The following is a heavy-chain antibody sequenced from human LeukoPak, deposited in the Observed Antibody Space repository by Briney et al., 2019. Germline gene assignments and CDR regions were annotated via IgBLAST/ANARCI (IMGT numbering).Heavy chain of an antibody. D-gene: IGHD3-10*01. V-gene: IGHV4-4*07. CDR2: IYTSGST. CDR1: GGSISSYY. J-gene: IGHJ4*02. CDR3: ASYLNRALWCGELGFDY. Sequence: SETLSLTCTVSGGSISSYYWSWIRQPAGKGLEWIGRIYTSGSTNYNPSLKSRVTISVDTSKNQFSLKLSSVTAADTAVYYCASYLNRALWCGELGFDYWGQGTLVTVSS.